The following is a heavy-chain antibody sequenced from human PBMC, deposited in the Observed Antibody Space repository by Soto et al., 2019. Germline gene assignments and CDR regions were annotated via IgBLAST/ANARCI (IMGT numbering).Heavy chain of an antibody. Sequence: SETLSLTCTVSGGSISSYYWSWIRQPPGKGLEWIGYIYYSGSTNYNPSLKSRVTISVDTSKNQFSLKLSSVTAADTAVYYCARVLPYNWNYYYMDVGGKGTRVTVSS. V-gene: IGHV4-59*01. CDR2: IYYSGST. CDR3: ARVLPYNWNYYYMDV. D-gene: IGHD1-20*01. CDR1: GGSISSYY. J-gene: IGHJ6*03.